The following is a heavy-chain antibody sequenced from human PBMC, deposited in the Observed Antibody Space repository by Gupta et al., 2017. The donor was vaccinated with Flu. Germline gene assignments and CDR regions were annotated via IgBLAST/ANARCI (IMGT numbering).Heavy chain of an antibody. Sequence: EVPLLEPGGGLVQPGGSLRLSCAASGFTFSGYAMSWVRQAPGKGLEWVSSVSDSGDYTYYADSVKGRFTISRDKSKNTLFLQMNSLRAEDTAVKYCAKEYYESSCDFISAFHIWGQGTRGAVTS. V-gene: IGHV3-23*01. CDR3: AKEYYESSCDFISAFHI. J-gene: IGHJ3*02. CDR1: GFTFSGYA. CDR2: VSDSGDYT. D-gene: IGHD3-22*01.